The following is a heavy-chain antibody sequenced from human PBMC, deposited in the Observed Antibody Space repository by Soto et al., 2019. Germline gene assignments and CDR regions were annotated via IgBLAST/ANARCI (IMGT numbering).Heavy chain of an antibody. CDR1: GFPFSSYV. CDR2: ISGGGSNT. CDR3: AKDSNKYSSSLRGRYFDY. Sequence: GSLRLSCAASGFPFSSYVMSWVRQAPGKGLEWVSGISGGGSNTFYADYVKGRFTISRDNSKNTLLLQMNSLGAEDTAVYYCAKDSNKYSSSLRGRYFDYWGQGIGVTVSS. J-gene: IGHJ4*02. D-gene: IGHD4-4*01. V-gene: IGHV3-23*01.